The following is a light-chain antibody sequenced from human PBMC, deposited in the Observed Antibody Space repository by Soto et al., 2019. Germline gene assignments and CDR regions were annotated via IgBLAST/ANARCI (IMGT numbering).Light chain of an antibody. CDR1: QSITNW. J-gene: IGKJ1*01. Sequence: DIQMTQSPSALSASVGDRVTITCRASQSITNWLAWYRQKPGKAPKLLMFDASSLHSGVPSRFSGSGSGTEFTLTISSLQPDDFATYYCQQYNGYPWTFGLGTKVDIK. V-gene: IGKV1-5*01. CDR2: DAS. CDR3: QQYNGYPWT.